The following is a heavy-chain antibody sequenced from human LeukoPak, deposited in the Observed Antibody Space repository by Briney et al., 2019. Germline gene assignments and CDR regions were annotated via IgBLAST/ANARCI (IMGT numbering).Heavy chain of an antibody. Sequence: GGSLRLSCAASGFTFSDYYMSWIRQAPGKGLEWLSYMSRSGTYIYYADSVKGRFTISRDNAKNSLYLQMNSLRAEDTALYYCAKDIRSSGWLRFDYWGQGTLVTVSS. CDR1: GFTFSDYY. D-gene: IGHD6-19*01. CDR3: AKDIRSSGWLRFDY. CDR2: MSRSGTYI. V-gene: IGHV3-11*01. J-gene: IGHJ4*02.